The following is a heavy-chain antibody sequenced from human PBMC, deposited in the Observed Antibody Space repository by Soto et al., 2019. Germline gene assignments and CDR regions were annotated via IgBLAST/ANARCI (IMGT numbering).Heavy chain of an antibody. CDR3: ARVVPGAEAWFGP. D-gene: IGHD2-2*01. V-gene: IGHV1-18*01. Sequence: QVPLVQSGGEVKRPGASVKVSCKTSGYTFCNYGITWVRQAPGQPLEWLGWISLYSDGTNYAQKFQGRVSMTTDTSTTTAYMEVRSLRSDDTAVYYGARVVPGAEAWFGPWGQGTMVTVSS. CDR2: ISLYSDGT. J-gene: IGHJ5*02. CDR1: GYTFCNYG.